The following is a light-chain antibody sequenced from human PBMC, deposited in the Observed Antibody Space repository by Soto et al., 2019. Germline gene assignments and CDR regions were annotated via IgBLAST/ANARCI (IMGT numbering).Light chain of an antibody. V-gene: IGKV3-20*01. CDR1: QSVTSNY. CDR2: GAS. Sequence: EIVLTQSPGTLSLSPGERATLSCGASQSVTSNYLAWYQQRPGQAPRLLIFGASTRAPGIPDRFSGSGSGTDFTLTISRLEPEDFAVYYCQHYYTSYTTFGQGTKVDIK. CDR3: QHYYTSYTT. J-gene: IGKJ1*01.